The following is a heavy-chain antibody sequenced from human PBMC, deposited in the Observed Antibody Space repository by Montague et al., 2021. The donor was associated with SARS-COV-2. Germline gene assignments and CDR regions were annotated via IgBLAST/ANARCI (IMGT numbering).Heavy chain of an antibody. CDR1: GRSFSGYY. CDR2: INHSGST. J-gene: IGHJ4*02. CDR3: ARGGALATVGYDY. D-gene: IGHD4-23*01. V-gene: IGHV4-34*01. Sequence: SETLSLTCAVYGRSFSGYYWSWIRQPPGKGLEWIGEINHSGSTNYNPSLKSRVTISVDTSKNQFSLKLSSVTAADTAVYYGARGGALATVGYDYWGPGTLLTVSS.